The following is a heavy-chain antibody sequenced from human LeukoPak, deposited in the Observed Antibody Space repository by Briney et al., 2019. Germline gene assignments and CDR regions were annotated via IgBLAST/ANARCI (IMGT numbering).Heavy chain of an antibody. J-gene: IGHJ6*03. CDR2: IYYSGST. V-gene: IGHV4-39*01. CDR3: ASKTGVTYYYYYYMGV. CDR1: GGSISSSSYY. Sequence: PSETRSLTCTVSGGSISSSSYYWGWIRQPPGKGLEWIGSIYYSGSTYYNPSLKSRVTISVDTSKNQFSLKLSSVTAADTAVYYCASKTGVTYYYYYYMGVWGKGTTVTISS. D-gene: IGHD3-10*01.